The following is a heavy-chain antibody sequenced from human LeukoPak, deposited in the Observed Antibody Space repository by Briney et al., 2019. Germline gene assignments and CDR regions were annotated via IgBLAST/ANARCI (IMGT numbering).Heavy chain of an antibody. J-gene: IGHJ4*02. Sequence: EASVKVSCKASGYTFTSYGISWVRQAPGQGLEWMGWISAYNGNTNYAQKLQGRVTMTTDTSTSTAYMELRSLRSDDTAVYYCARDPTIAVAGTPGYWGQETLVTVSS. CDR2: ISAYNGNT. CDR1: GYTFTSYG. CDR3: ARDPTIAVAGTPGY. D-gene: IGHD6-19*01. V-gene: IGHV1-18*01.